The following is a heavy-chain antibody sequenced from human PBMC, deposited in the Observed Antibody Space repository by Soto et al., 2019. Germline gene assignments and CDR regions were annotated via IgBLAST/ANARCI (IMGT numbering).Heavy chain of an antibody. D-gene: IGHD6-19*01. CDR2: ISGSVGTT. CDR1: GFTFSSYA. CDR3: AKDHLFSGWTSGGYFDY. J-gene: IGHJ4*02. V-gene: IGHV3-23*01. Sequence: EVQLLESGGGLVQPGGSLRLSCEASGFTFSSYAMSWVRQAPGKGLEWVSVISGSVGTTYYADSVKGRFTISRDNSQNTLYLQMNNLRAEDTAVYYCAKDHLFSGWTSGGYFDYWGQGALVTVSS.